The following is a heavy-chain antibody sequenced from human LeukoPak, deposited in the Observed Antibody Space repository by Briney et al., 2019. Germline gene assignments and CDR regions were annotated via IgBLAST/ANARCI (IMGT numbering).Heavy chain of an antibody. D-gene: IGHD5-18*01. J-gene: IGHJ6*03. Sequence: GGSLRLSCAASGFTFSSYSMNWVRQAPGKGLEWVSSISSSSSYIYYADSVKGRFTISRDNAKNSLYLQMNSLRAEDTAVYYCAREVGSYGYGYYHYYMDVWGKGTTVTVSS. CDR1: GFTFSSYS. CDR3: AREVGSYGYGYYHYYMDV. CDR2: ISSSSSYI. V-gene: IGHV3-21*01.